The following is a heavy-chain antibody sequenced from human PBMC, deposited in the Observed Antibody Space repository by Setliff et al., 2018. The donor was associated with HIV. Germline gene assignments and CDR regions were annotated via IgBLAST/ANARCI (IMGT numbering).Heavy chain of an antibody. Sequence: PSETLSLTCSVSGGSISGSGPGYYWGWVRQPPGGGLEWIGSVYYSGSTYYNPSLRSRVTIPVDTSKNQLSLRLTSLTAADTAVYYCARSQPDTIFGVVTFDFWGQGQMVTVSS. CDR3: ARSQPDTIFGVVTFDF. V-gene: IGHV4-39*01. CDR1: GGSISGSGPGYY. CDR2: VYYSGST. D-gene: IGHD3-3*01. J-gene: IGHJ4*02.